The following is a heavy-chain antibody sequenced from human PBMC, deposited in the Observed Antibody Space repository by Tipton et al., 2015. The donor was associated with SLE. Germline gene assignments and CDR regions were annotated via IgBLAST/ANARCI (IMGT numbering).Heavy chain of an antibody. D-gene: IGHD2-21*01. V-gene: IGHV1-3*01. J-gene: IGHJ4*02. CDR2: INAGNGNT. Sequence: QLVQSGAEVKKPGASVKVSCKASGYTFTSYAMHWVRQAPGQRLEWMGWINAGNGNTKYSQKFQGRVTITRDTSASTAYMELSSLRSEATAVYYCARDEGWGWFDYWGQGTLVTVSS. CDR1: GYTFTSYA. CDR3: ARDEGWGWFDY.